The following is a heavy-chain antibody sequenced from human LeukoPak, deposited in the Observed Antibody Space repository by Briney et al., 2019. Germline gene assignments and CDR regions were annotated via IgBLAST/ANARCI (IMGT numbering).Heavy chain of an antibody. V-gene: IGHV4-59*01. CDR2: IYYSGST. CDR3: AREKMATIDY. D-gene: IGHD5-24*01. CDR1: GGSISSYY. Sequence: SETLSLTCTVSGGSISSYYWSWIRQPPGKGLEWIGYIYYSGSTNYNPSLKSRVTISVDTSKNQFSLKLSPVTAADTAVYYCAREKMATIDYWGQGTLVTVSS. J-gene: IGHJ4*02.